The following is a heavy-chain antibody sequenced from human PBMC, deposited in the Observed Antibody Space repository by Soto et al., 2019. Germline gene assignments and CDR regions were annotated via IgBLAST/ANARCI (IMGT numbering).Heavy chain of an antibody. Sequence: EVQLVESGGGLIQPGGSLRLSCAASGFPVSSHYMSWVRQAPGKGLEWVSVIYSGDNTYYADSVKGRFTISRDNSKNTRYFQMHSLRAEDTAMYSCARCSGGSGRYFPPWGQGTLVTVSS. CDR1: GFPVSSHY. J-gene: IGHJ1*01. D-gene: IGHD2-15*01. CDR3: ARCSGGSGRYFPP. CDR2: IYSGDNT. V-gene: IGHV3-53*01.